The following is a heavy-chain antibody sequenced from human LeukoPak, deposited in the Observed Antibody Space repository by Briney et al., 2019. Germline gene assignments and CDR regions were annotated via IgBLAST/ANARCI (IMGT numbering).Heavy chain of an antibody. V-gene: IGHV4-34*01. D-gene: IGHD2/OR15-2a*01. Sequence: SETLSLTCAVYGGSFSGYYWSWIRQPPGKGLEWIGEISHSGSTYYNPSLKSRVTISVDMSKSQFSLRLTSVTAADTAVYYCARKNDFDIWGQGTLVTVSS. CDR1: GGSFSGYY. CDR3: ARKNDFDI. CDR2: ISHSGST. J-gene: IGHJ3*02.